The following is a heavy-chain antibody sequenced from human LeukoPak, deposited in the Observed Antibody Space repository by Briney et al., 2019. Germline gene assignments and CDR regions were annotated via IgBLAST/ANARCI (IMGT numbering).Heavy chain of an antibody. CDR2: IYHSGST. Sequence: PSETLSLTCAVSGGSISSGGYSWSWIRQPPGKGLEWIGYIYHSGSTYYNPSLKSRVTISVDRSKNQFSPKLSSVTAADTAVYYCARGPITMVRGGIWFDPWGQGTLVTVSS. D-gene: IGHD3-10*01. V-gene: IGHV4-30-2*01. CDR3: ARGPITMVRGGIWFDP. J-gene: IGHJ5*02. CDR1: GGSISSGGYS.